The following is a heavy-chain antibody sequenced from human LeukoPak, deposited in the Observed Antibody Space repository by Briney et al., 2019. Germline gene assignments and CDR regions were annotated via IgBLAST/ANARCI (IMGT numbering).Heavy chain of an antibody. CDR2: IFPSGGEI. CDR3: AREETRKSGYYGY. D-gene: IGHD3-3*01. Sequence: GGSLRLSCAASGFTFSTFAMIWVRQPPGKGLEWVSSIFPSGGEIHYADSVRGRFTISRDNSKSTLSLQMNSLRAEDTAIYYCAREETRKSGYYGYWGQGTLVTVSS. CDR1: GFTFSTFA. J-gene: IGHJ4*02. V-gene: IGHV3-23*01.